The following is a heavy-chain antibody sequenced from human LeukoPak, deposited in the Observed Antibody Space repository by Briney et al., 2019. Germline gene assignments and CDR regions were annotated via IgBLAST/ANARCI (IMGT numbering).Heavy chain of an antibody. V-gene: IGHV1-2*02. CDR2: INPNSGGT. D-gene: IGHD3-10*01. Sequence: ASVKVSCEDSGYTFTGYYMQWVRQAPGQGREWMGWINPNSGGTNYAQKFQGRLTMTRDTSISTAYMELSRLRSDDTAVYYCAGEGTMVRGVRGDAFDIWGQGTMVTVSS. CDR1: GYTFTGYY. J-gene: IGHJ3*02. CDR3: AGEGTMVRGVRGDAFDI.